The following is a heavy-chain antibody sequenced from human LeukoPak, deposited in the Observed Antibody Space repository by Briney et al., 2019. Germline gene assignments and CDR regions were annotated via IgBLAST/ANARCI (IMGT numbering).Heavy chain of an antibody. J-gene: IGHJ5*02. V-gene: IGHV3-30*02. D-gene: IGHD1-1*01. CDR1: GFTFSGSG. CDR2: IRYDGSNK. CDR3: AREHDSFDP. Sequence: GGSLRLSCAASGFTFSGSGMHWVRQAPGKGLEWVTFIRYDGSNKYYTDSVKGRFTISRDNSKNTLYLQMDSLRAEDTAVYYCAREHDSFDPWGQGTLVTVSS.